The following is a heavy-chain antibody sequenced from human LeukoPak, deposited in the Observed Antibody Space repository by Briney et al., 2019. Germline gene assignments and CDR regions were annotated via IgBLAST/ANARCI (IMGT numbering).Heavy chain of an antibody. V-gene: IGHV3-30*03. CDR2: ISYDGSNK. Sequence: GGSLRLSCAASGFTFSSYGMHWVRQAPGKGLEWVAVISYDGSNKYYADSVKGRFTISRDNSKNTLYLQLNSLRAEDTAVYYCARQHCSGGDCYFFDWGQGTLVTVSS. CDR1: GFTFSSYG. D-gene: IGHD2-15*01. CDR3: ARQHCSGGDCYFFD. J-gene: IGHJ4*02.